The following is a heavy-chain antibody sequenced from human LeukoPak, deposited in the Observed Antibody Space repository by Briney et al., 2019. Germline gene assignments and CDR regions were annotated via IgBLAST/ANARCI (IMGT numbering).Heavy chain of an antibody. CDR1: GFTFSAYE. CDR3: ARDTLEYSNSPDALDI. CDR2: IGSSGSTV. J-gene: IGHJ3*02. V-gene: IGHV3-48*03. Sequence: GGSLRLSCAASGFTFSAYEMNGVRQAPGKGLEWGSYIGSSGSTVYYADSVKGRFTISRDNDKNSLYMKMESLRDEDTAIYYCARDTLEYSNSPDALDIWGQGTMVTVSS. D-gene: IGHD4-23*01.